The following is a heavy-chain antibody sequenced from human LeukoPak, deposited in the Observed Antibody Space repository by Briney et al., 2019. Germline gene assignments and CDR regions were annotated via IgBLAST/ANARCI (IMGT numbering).Heavy chain of an antibody. V-gene: IGHV3-49*03. D-gene: IGHD4-17*01. CDR2: IRSKAYGGTT. CDR3: TRDDCGDYKGSDY. J-gene: IGHJ4*02. CDR1: GFTFGDYA. Sequence: GGSLRLSCAASGFTFGDYAMSWFRQAPGKGLEWVGFIRSKAYGGTTEYAASVKGRITISRDDSKSIAYLQMNSLKTEDTAVYYCTRDDCGDYKGSDYWGQGTLVTVSS.